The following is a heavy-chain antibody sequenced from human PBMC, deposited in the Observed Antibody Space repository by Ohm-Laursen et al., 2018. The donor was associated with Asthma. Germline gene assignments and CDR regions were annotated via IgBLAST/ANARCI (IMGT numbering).Heavy chain of an antibody. J-gene: IGHJ1*01. Sequence: GSLRLSCAAPGYTFSRYSIHWVRQVPGKGLEWVAFISTASTFIYYADSVWGRFTTSRDNAKNSVYLQMNSLRAEDTALYYCARNGPEWELPGREYSLHHWGQGTQVTVSS. CDR3: ARNGPEWELPGREYSLHH. D-gene: IGHD1-26*01. CDR2: ISTASTFI. CDR1: GYTFSRYS. V-gene: IGHV3-21*01.